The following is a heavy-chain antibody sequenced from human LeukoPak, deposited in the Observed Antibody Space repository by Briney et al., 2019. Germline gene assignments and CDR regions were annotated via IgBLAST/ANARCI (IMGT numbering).Heavy chain of an antibody. J-gene: IGHJ6*03. D-gene: IGHD3-10*01. CDR3: ASLSGSGYMDV. Sequence: PGGSLRLSCAASGFTFSSYSMSWVRQAPGKGLEWVSSISSSSSYIYYADSVEGRFTISGDNAKNSLYLQMNSLRAEDTAVYYCASLSGSGYMDVWGKGTTVTVSS. CDR2: ISSSSSYI. V-gene: IGHV3-21*01. CDR1: GFTFSSYS.